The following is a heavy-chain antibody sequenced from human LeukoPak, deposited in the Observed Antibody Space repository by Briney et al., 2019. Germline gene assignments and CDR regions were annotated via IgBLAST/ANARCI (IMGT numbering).Heavy chain of an antibody. V-gene: IGHV3-21*01. D-gene: IGHD6-19*01. J-gene: IGHJ4*02. CDR3: ARAPTRSWYSSGWVY. CDR1: GFTFSSYS. Sequence: PGGSLRLSCAASGFTFSSYSMNWVRQAPGKGLEWVSSISSSSSYIYYADSVKGRFTISRDNAKNSLYLQMNSLRAEDTAVYYCARAPTRSWYSSGWVYWGQGTLVTVSS. CDR2: ISSSSSYI.